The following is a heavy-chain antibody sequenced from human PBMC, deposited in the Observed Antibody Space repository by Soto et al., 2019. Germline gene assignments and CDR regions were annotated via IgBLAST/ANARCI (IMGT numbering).Heavy chain of an antibody. CDR3: DRRASSTAFYEY. J-gene: IGHJ4*02. Sequence: GGSLRLSCAASGFTFSTYSINWVRQAPGKGLEWVSYISSSSSTIYYADSVKGRFTISRDNAKNSLYLQMNSLRAEDTAVYYCDRRASSTAFYEYWAQGTLVTVSS. V-gene: IGHV3-48*01. CDR2: ISSSSSTI. CDR1: GFTFSTYS. D-gene: IGHD1-1*01.